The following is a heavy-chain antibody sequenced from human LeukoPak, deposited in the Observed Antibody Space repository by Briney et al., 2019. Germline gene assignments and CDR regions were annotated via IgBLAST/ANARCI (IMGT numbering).Heavy chain of an antibody. CDR1: GYTFSTNY. V-gene: IGHV1-46*01. CDR3: TRHYYYDTPHKFDY. Sequence: ASVKVSCKSSGYTFSTNYKDWVRQAHGQGKEWMGIINPSGVNTTSAQKFHRRLTMTMDTPTITTYMELSSLRSEDTAVYYCTRHYYYDTPHKFDYWGQGTLVTVSS. CDR2: INPSGVNT. J-gene: IGHJ4*02. D-gene: IGHD3-22*01.